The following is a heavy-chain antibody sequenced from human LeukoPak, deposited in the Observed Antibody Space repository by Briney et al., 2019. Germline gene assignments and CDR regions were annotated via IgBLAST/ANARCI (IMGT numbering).Heavy chain of an antibody. CDR1: GFTFSSYG. Sequence: GGSLRLSCAASGFTFSSYGMHWVRQAPGKVLEWVAFIRYDGSNKYYADSVKGRFTISRDNSKNTLYLQMNSLRAEDTAVYYCAKDSPDDYGDLSSFDYWGQGTLVTVSS. J-gene: IGHJ4*02. V-gene: IGHV3-30*02. D-gene: IGHD4-17*01. CDR2: IRYDGSNK. CDR3: AKDSPDDYGDLSSFDY.